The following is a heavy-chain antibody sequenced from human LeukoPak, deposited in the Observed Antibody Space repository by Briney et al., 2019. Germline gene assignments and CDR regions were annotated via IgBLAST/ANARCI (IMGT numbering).Heavy chain of an antibody. CDR3: ARKVSLGYSGYDFDY. Sequence: ASVKVSCKASGYTFTSYGISWVRQAPGQGIEWMGWITAYNGNTNYAQKLQGRVTMTTDTSTSTAYMELRSLRSDDTAVYYCARKVSLGYSGYDFDYWGQGTLVTVSS. CDR1: GYTFTSYG. J-gene: IGHJ4*02. V-gene: IGHV1-18*01. CDR2: ITAYNGNT. D-gene: IGHD5-12*01.